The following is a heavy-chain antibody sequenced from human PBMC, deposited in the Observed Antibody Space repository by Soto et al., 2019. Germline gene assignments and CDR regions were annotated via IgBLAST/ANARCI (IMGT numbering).Heavy chain of an antibody. D-gene: IGHD2-8*01. CDR2: IIYSGDI. Sequence: SDTLSLTCNVSGASISSYNYWGWFRQPPGKGLEWIGSIIYSGDIMYNPSLKSRVTISVDTSKNQFSLKLSSVTAADTAVYYCARDGYCTNGVCYTVFDYCGQGTLVTVS. CDR1: GASISSYNY. CDR3: ARDGYCTNGVCYTVFDY. J-gene: IGHJ4*02. V-gene: IGHV4-38-2*02.